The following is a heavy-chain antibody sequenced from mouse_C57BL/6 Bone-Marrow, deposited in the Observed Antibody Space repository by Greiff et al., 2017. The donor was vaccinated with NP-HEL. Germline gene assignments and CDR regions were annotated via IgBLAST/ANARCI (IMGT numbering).Heavy chain of an antibody. Sequence: VHVKQSGAELVRPGASVKLSCTASGFNIKDDYMHWVKQRPEQGLEWIGWIDPENGDTEYASKFQGKATITADTSSNTAYLQLSSLTSEDTAVYYCTTCYYSNPAWFAYWGQGTLVTVSA. CDR3: TTCYYSNPAWFAY. V-gene: IGHV14-4*01. CDR1: GFNIKDDY. D-gene: IGHD2-5*01. J-gene: IGHJ3*01. CDR2: IDPENGDT.